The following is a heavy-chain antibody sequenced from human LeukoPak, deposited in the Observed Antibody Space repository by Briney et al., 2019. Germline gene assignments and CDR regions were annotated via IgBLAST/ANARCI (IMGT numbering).Heavy chain of an antibody. J-gene: IGHJ4*02. D-gene: IGHD3-3*01. CDR1: RFTFSSYS. CDR3: ASDHDFSSASSGFDY. V-gene: IGHV3-48*01. Sequence: PTGGSLRLSCATSRFTFSSYSMNWVRQAPGKGLEWVSYISSSSSTIYYADSVKGRFTISRDNAKSSLYLQMNSLRAEDTAVYYCASDHDFSSASSGFDYWGQGTLVTVSS. CDR2: ISSSSSTI.